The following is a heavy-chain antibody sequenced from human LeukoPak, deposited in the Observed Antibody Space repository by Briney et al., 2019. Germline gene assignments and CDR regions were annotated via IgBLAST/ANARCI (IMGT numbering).Heavy chain of an antibody. CDR2: INPNSGGT. J-gene: IGHJ4*02. V-gene: IGHV1-2*02. CDR1: GYTFTGYY. D-gene: IGHD4-17*01. CDR3: AREKLTTGSPTFDY. Sequence: VASVKVSFKASGYTFTGYYMHWVRQAPGQGLEWMGWINPNSGGTNYSQKFPGRVTMTRDTSISTAYMELSRLRSDDTAVYYCAREKLTTGSPTFDYWGQGTLVTVSS.